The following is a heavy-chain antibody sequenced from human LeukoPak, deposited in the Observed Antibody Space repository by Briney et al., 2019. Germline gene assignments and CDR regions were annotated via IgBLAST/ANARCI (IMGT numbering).Heavy chain of an antibody. Sequence: GGSLRLSCAASEFILSNWWMTWVRQAPGKGLEWVASIKPDGSENYYVDSVKGRFTVSRDNARSSLYLQMNSLRAEDTAVYYCARGHYGMDVRGQGTTVTVSS. CDR1: EFILSNWW. V-gene: IGHV3-7*01. CDR2: IKPDGSEN. J-gene: IGHJ6*02. CDR3: ARGHYGMDV.